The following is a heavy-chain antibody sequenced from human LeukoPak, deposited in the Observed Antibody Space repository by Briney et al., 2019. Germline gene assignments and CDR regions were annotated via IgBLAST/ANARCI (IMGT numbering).Heavy chain of an antibody. J-gene: IGHJ4*02. V-gene: IGHV4-39*01. CDR1: GASISGGTYY. Sequence: SETLSLTCSVSGASISGGTYYCGWIRQPPGKGLEWIGSIYYTGSTYDNPSLKSRVTISVDTSKNQFSLKLSSVTAADTAVYYCARRGGSGRAFDYWGQGTLVTVSS. CDR2: IYYTGST. D-gene: IGHD1-26*01. CDR3: ARRGGSGRAFDY.